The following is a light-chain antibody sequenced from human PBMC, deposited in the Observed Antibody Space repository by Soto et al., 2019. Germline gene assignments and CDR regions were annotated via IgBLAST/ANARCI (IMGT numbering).Light chain of an antibody. J-gene: IGKJ1*01. Sequence: IVMTQSPATLSVSPGERATLSCRASQYIESRLAWYQQRPGQAPRLLIYGASTRATGIPARFSGSGSGTEFTLTISGLQSEDFGIYYCQQYMNWRPFGQGTKVDIX. CDR1: QYIESR. CDR3: QQYMNWRP. V-gene: IGKV3-15*01. CDR2: GAS.